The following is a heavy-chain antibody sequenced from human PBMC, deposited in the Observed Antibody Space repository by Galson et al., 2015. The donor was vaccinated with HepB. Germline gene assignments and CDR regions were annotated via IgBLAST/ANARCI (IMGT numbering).Heavy chain of an antibody. CDR3: VTDRCSLLVY. Sequence: SETLSLTCTVSGGSVSSDRYFWTWIRQPPGKGLEWIGYISYSGYSNYNSSLESRVRISLDASKSQFSLNLNSVTAADTAIYFCVTDRCSLLVYWGQGTLVTVSS. V-gene: IGHV4-61*01. CDR2: ISYSGYS. D-gene: IGHD6-13*01. CDR1: GGSVSSDRYF. J-gene: IGHJ4*02.